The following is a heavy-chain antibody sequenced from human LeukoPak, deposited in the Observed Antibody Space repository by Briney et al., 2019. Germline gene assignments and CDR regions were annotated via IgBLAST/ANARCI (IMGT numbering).Heavy chain of an antibody. CDR3: AREPFFGAYFDY. CDR2: IRSGGSTI. V-gene: IGHV3-11*01. D-gene: IGHD3-16*01. J-gene: IGHJ4*02. Sequence: GGSLRLSCAASGVTFSDYYRSWIRQAPGKGLEWVSYIRSGGSTIYYADSVKGRFTISRDNAKNSLYLQMNSLRAEDTAVYYCAREPFFGAYFDYWGQGTLVTVSS. CDR1: GVTFSDYY.